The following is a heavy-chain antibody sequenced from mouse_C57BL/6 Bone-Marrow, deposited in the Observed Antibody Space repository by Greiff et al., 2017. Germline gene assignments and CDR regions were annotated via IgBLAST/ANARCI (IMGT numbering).Heavy chain of an antibody. CDR2: IYPRSGNT. D-gene: IGHD2-3*01. CDR3: ARRWLLREYYAMDY. CDR1: GYTFTSYG. V-gene: IGHV1-81*01. Sequence: VQLQQSGAELARPGASVKLSCKASGYTFTSYGISWVKQRTGQGLEWIGEIYPRSGNTYYNEKFKGKATLTADKSSSTAYMELRSLTSEDSAVYFCARRWLLREYYAMDYWGQGTSVTVSS. J-gene: IGHJ4*01.